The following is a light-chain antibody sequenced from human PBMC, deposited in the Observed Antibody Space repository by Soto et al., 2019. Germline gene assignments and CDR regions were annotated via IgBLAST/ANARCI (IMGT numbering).Light chain of an antibody. Sequence: NVLTKSSGTLSVSPGDRVTLSCGASQSISINLAWYQHKPGQAPTLLIHGASTRATGIPARISGSGSGTEFTLTISSLQSEDFAVYYCQQFRNWPWTFGQGTKVDI. CDR3: QQFRNWPWT. V-gene: IGKV3D-15*01. CDR1: QSISIN. J-gene: IGKJ1*01. CDR2: GAS.